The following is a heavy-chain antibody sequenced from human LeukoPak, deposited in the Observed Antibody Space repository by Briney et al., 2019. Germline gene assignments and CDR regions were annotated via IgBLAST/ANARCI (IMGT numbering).Heavy chain of an antibody. CDR1: GGSISSGSYY. Sequence: PSETLSLTCTVSGGSISSGSYYWSWIRQPAGKGLEWIGYIYYSGSTNYNPSLKSRVTISVDTSKKQFSLKLSSVTAADTAVYYCARRVGRYFGERAYYYNYMDVWGKGTTVTISS. CDR3: ARRVGRYFGERAYYYNYMDV. V-gene: IGHV4-61*01. D-gene: IGHD3-10*01. CDR2: IYYSGST. J-gene: IGHJ6*03.